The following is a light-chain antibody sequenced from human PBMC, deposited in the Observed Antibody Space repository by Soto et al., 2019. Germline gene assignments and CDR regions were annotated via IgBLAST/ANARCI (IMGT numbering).Light chain of an antibody. CDR2: EVS. V-gene: IGLV2-14*01. CDR1: SSDVGRYNY. Sequence: QPVLTQPASVSGSPGQSITISCTGTSSDVGRYNYVSWYQQHPGKAPQLLIYEVSNRPSGVSNRFSGSKSGNTASLTISGLQADDEADYYCSSYTSRKTWVFGGGTKLTVL. CDR3: SSYTSRKTWV. J-gene: IGLJ3*02.